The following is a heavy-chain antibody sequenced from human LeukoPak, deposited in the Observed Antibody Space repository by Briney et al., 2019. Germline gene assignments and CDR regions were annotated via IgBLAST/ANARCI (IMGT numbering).Heavy chain of an antibody. CDR1: GFTFSSYA. V-gene: IGHV3-30-3*01. CDR3: ASGLAVAGFFDY. D-gene: IGHD6-19*01. Sequence: GGSLRLSCAAPGFTFSSYAMHWVRQAPGKGLEWVAVISYDGSNKYYADSVKGRFTISRDNSKNTLYLQMNSLRAEDTAVYYCASGLAVAGFFDYWGQGTLVTVSS. J-gene: IGHJ4*02. CDR2: ISYDGSNK.